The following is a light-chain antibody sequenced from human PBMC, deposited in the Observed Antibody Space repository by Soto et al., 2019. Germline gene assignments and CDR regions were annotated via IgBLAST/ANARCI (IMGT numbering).Light chain of an antibody. Sequence: NFMLTQPHSVSESPGKTVTISCAGSSGGIASNYGQWYQQRPGSAPTTVIYQDNQRPSGFPDRFSGSVDRSSKSAYLTISGLKTEDEADYYCQSYDNTNQVFGGGTKLTVL. J-gene: IGLJ2*01. CDR1: SGGIASNY. V-gene: IGLV6-57*02. CDR2: QDN. CDR3: QSYDNTNQV.